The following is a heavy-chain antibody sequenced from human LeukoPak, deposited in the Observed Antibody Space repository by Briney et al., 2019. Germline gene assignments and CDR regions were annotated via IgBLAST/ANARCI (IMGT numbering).Heavy chain of an antibody. V-gene: IGHV3-21*01. D-gene: IGHD3-10*01. Sequence: GGSLRLSCTASGFSFSSYSMNWVRQAPGKGLEWVSSISTTSNYIYHADSVKGRFTISRDNAKNSLYLQMTSLRAEDTAVYYCARDPRYYHGSGFDYWGQGTLVTVSS. CDR1: GFSFSSYS. J-gene: IGHJ4*02. CDR3: ARDPRYYHGSGFDY. CDR2: ISTTSNYI.